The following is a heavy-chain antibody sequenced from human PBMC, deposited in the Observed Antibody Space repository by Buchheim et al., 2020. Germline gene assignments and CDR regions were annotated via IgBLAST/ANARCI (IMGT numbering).Heavy chain of an antibody. V-gene: IGHV3-30*18. CDR1: GFTFSSYG. J-gene: IGHJ4*02. D-gene: IGHD3-22*01. Sequence: QVQLVESGGGVVQPGRSLRLSCAASGFTFSSYGMHWVRQAPGKGLEWVAVISDDGSNTYYADSVKGRFTISRDNSKNTLYLQMNSLRAEDTDVYYCAKSDENYYDSSGYDEPDYWGQGTL. CDR2: ISDDGSNT. CDR3: AKSDENYYDSSGYDEPDY.